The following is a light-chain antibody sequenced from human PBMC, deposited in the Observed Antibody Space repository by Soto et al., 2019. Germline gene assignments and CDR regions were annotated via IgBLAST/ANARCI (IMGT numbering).Light chain of an antibody. CDR1: QSVSSN. J-gene: IGKJ1*01. CDR3: HQYSSWPPGQT. CDR2: GAS. V-gene: IGKV3-15*01. Sequence: EVVMTQSPATLSVSPGERATLSCRARQSVSSNLAWYQQKPGQAPRLLIYGASTRATGIPARFSGSGSGTEFTLTISSLQSEDFAVYYCHQYSSWPPGQTFGQGTKVEIQ.